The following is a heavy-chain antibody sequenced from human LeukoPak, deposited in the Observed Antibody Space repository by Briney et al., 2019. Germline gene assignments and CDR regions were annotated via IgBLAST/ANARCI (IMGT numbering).Heavy chain of an antibody. CDR1: GGSISSKTYN. D-gene: IGHD3-16*01. J-gene: IGHJ3*02. CDR2: TYYTGCT. Sequence: PSETLSLTCSISGGSISSKTYNWGWIRQPPGKGLEWIGSTYYTGCTNYNPSLKSRVTISVDTSKNQLSLKLTSVTAADMAVYYCARDSYYDYVWGTTGRAFDIWGQGTMVTVSS. V-gene: IGHV4-39*07. CDR3: ARDSYYDYVWGTTGRAFDI.